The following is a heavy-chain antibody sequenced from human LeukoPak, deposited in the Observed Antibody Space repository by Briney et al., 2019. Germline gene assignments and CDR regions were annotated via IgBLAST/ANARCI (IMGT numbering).Heavy chain of an antibody. Sequence: GGSLRLSCAASGFIFSTYAMHWVRQAPVKGLEWVAIISYDGNKRYYADSVKGRFTISRDNSKNTLYLQMNSLRAEDTAVYYCARDSCGMDVWGQGTPVTVFS. CDR1: GFIFSTYA. CDR3: ARDSCGMDV. CDR2: ISYDGNKR. V-gene: IGHV3-30-3*01. J-gene: IGHJ6*02.